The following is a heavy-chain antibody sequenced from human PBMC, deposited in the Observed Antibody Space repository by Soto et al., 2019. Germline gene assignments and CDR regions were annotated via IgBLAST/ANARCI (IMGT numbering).Heavy chain of an antibody. CDR1: GFALSSFD. Sequence: GGSLSLSCAASGFALSSFDMDWVRQALGKGLEWVSYINMDGGSTHYAESVKGRFTISRDNARNSLSLQMDSLRVEDTAVYYCVRDHSGLKDFDYWGQGTLVTVSS. D-gene: IGHD3-10*01. J-gene: IGHJ4*02. CDR3: VRDHSGLKDFDY. V-gene: IGHV3-48*03. CDR2: INMDGGST.